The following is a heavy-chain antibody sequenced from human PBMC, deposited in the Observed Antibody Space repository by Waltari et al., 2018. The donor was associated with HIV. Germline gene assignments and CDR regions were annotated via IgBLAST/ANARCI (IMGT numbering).Heavy chain of an antibody. Sequence: QVRLVQSGAEVKKPGSSVKISCKASGDTFSSNAVTWVRQAPGQGREWMGRSIPVLHTADYAQKFQGRVTITVDRSTATVYMELSSLRSDDTAVYYCARGRGIHLGMDVWGQGTTVTVSS. CDR2: SIPVLHTA. J-gene: IGHJ6*02. CDR1: GDTFSSNA. D-gene: IGHD5-12*01. V-gene: IGHV1-69*04. CDR3: ARGRGIHLGMDV.